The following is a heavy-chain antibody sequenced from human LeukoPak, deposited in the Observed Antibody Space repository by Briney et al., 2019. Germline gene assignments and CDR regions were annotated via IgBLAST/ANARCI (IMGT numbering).Heavy chain of an antibody. CDR2: IYPGDSDT. CDR1: GYSFTSYW. CDR3: ARPHTVVGASYWYFDL. J-gene: IGHJ2*01. D-gene: IGHD4-23*01. Sequence: GESLKISCKGSGYSFTSYWIGWVRQMPGKGLEWMGIIYPGDSDTRYSPSFQGQVTISADKPIRTAYLQWSSLKASDTAMYYCARPHTVVGASYWYFDLWGRGTLVTVSS. V-gene: IGHV5-51*01.